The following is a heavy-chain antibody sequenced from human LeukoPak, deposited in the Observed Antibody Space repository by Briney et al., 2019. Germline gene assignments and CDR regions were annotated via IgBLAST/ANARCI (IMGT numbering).Heavy chain of an antibody. CDR2: ISSSSSTI. CDR1: GFTFSSYS. Sequence: GGSLRLSCAASGFTFSSYSMNWVRQAPGKGLEWVSYISSSSSTIYYADSVKGRFTISRDNSKNTLYLQMNSLRAEDTAVYYCAKDERDIDYWGQGTLVTVSS. V-gene: IGHV3-48*01. D-gene: IGHD2-15*01. CDR3: AKDERDIDY. J-gene: IGHJ4*02.